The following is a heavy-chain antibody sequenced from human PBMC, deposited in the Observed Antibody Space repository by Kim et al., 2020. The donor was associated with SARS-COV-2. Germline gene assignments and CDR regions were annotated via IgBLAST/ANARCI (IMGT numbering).Heavy chain of an antibody. Sequence: LKSRVTISVDTSKNQFSLRLSSVTAADTAVYYCARLGGFERRGRGAWFDPWGQGTLVTVSS. CDR3: ARLGGFERRGRGAWFDP. V-gene: IGHV4-39*01. D-gene: IGHD3-10*01. J-gene: IGHJ5*02.